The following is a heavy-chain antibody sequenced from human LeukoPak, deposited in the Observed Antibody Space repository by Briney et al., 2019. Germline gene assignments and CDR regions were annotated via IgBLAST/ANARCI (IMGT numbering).Heavy chain of an antibody. J-gene: IGHJ4*02. CDR1: GGSINSTSYY. Sequence: SETLSLTCTVSGGSINSTSYYWGWIRQPPGKGLEWIESIYYSGSTYYNPSLKSRVTISVDTFKNQFSLKLSSVTAADTAVYYCARQGSSSWYRVSHFDYWGQGTLVTVSS. CDR2: IYYSGST. CDR3: ARQGSSSWYRVSHFDY. V-gene: IGHV4-39*01. D-gene: IGHD6-13*01.